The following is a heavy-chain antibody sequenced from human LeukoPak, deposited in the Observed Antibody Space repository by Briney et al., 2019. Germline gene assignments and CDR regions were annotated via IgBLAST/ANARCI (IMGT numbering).Heavy chain of an antibody. Sequence: ASVKVSCKASGYAFTSYDMNWVRRATGQGLECMGWMNPNSGNTGYAQNFQGRVTMTWNTSISTAYMELSSLISEDTAVYYCARGLTMIRGVIISRFDPWGQGTLVTVSS. J-gene: IGHJ5*02. CDR1: GYAFTSYD. CDR3: ARGLTMIRGVIISRFDP. V-gene: IGHV1-8*02. D-gene: IGHD3-10*01. CDR2: MNPNSGNT.